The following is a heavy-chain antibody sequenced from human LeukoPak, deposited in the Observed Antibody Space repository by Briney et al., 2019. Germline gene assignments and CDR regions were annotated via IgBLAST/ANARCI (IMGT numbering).Heavy chain of an antibody. CDR3: ASLIAAAPRAFDY. J-gene: IGHJ4*02. V-gene: IGHV4-4*02. D-gene: IGHD6-13*01. CDR1: GGSISSSNW. CDR2: IYHSGST. Sequence: SETLSLSCAVSGGSISSSNWWSWVRQPPGKGLEWIGEIYHSGSTNYNPSLKSRVTISVDKSKNQFSLKLSSVTAADTAVYYCASLIAAAPRAFDYWGQGTLVTVSS.